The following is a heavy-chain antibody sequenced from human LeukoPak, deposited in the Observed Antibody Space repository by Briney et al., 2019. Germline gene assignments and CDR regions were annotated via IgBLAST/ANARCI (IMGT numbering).Heavy chain of an antibody. CDR3: ARSVEMATIKAFDI. CDR1: GGSISSSSYY. Sequence: SETLSLTCTVSGGSISSSSYYWGWIRQPPGKGLEWIGYIFYTGSTIYNPSLKSRVTISVDMSKNDFSLKLSSVTAADTAVYYCARSVEMATIKAFDIWGQGTMVTVS. CDR2: IFYTGST. D-gene: IGHD5-24*01. V-gene: IGHV4-61*05. J-gene: IGHJ3*02.